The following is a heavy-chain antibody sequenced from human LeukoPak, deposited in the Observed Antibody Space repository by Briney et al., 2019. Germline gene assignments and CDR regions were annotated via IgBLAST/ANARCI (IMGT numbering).Heavy chain of an antibody. CDR1: GFTFTSSA. D-gene: IGHD1-26*01. Sequence: ASVKVSCKASGFTFTSSAMQWVRQARGQRLEWIGWIVVGSGNTNYAQKFQERVTITRDVSTSTAYMELSSLRSEDTAVYYCAAALGRGIVGAADAFDIWGQGTMVTVSS. CDR3: AAALGRGIVGAADAFDI. J-gene: IGHJ3*02. V-gene: IGHV1-58*02. CDR2: IVVGSGNT.